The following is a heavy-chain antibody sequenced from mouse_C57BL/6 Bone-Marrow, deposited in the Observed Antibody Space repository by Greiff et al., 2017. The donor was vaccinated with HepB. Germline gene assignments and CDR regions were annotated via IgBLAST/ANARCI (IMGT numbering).Heavy chain of an antibody. D-gene: IGHD1-1*01. Sequence: VQLQQPGAELVKPGASVKLSCKASGYTFTSYWMQWVKQRPGQGLEWIGEIDPSDSYTNYNQKFKGKATLTVDTSSSTAYMQLSSLTSEDSAVYYCARRGSPYGTPFAYWGQGTLVTVSA. V-gene: IGHV1-50*01. CDR2: IDPSDSYT. CDR3: ARRGSPYGTPFAY. CDR1: GYTFTSYW. J-gene: IGHJ3*01.